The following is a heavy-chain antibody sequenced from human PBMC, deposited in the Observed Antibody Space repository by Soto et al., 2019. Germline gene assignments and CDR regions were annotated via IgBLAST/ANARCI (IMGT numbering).Heavy chain of an antibody. CDR3: ARDPQESGWPNFDY. J-gene: IGHJ4*02. CDR2: INAGNGNT. V-gene: IGHV1-3*01. Sequence: GASVKVSCKASGSTFTSYAMHWVRQAPGQRLEWMGWINAGNGNTKYSQKFQGRVTITRDTSASTAYMELSSLRSEDTAVYYCARDPQESGWPNFDYWGQGTLVTVSS. CDR1: GSTFTSYA. D-gene: IGHD6-19*01.